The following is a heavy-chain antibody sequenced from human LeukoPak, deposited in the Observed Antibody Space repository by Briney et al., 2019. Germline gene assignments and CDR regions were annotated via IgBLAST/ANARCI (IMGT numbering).Heavy chain of an antibody. CDR3: AREGLGYSYGLDY. D-gene: IGHD5-18*01. CDR2: INHSGST. Sequence: PSETLSLTCAVYGGSFSGYYWSWIRQPPGKGLGWIGEINHSGSTNYNPSLKSRVTISVDTSKNQFSLKLSSVTAADTAVYYCAREGLGYSYGLDYWGQGTLVTVSS. V-gene: IGHV4-34*01. CDR1: GGSFSGYY. J-gene: IGHJ4*02.